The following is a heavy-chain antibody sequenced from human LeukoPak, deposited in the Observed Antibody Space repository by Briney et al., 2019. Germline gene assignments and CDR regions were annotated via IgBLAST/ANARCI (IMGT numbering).Heavy chain of an antibody. V-gene: IGHV1-69*04. CDR2: IIPILGIA. CDR3: ASGGGSSGFPDD. D-gene: IGHD3-22*01. CDR1: GGTFSSYA. Sequence: SVKVSCKASGGTFSSYAISWVRQAPGQGLEWMGRIIPILGIANYAQKFQGRVTITADKSTSTAYMELSSLRSEDTAMYYCASGGGSSGFPDDWGQGTLVTVSS. J-gene: IGHJ4*02.